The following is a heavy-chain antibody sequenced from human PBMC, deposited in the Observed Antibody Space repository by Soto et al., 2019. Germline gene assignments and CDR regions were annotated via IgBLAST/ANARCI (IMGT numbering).Heavy chain of an antibody. CDR2: ISGSGGAT. Sequence: GGSLRLSCAASGFTFSDYGVTWVRQAPGKGLEWVSAISGSGGATYYADSVKGRFIISRDNFENTLYLQINSLRAEDTAVYYCAKVRVSTVYYFDHWGQGTLVTVSS. CDR3: AKVRVSTVYYFDH. J-gene: IGHJ4*02. V-gene: IGHV3-23*01. CDR1: GFTFSDYG. D-gene: IGHD3-16*01.